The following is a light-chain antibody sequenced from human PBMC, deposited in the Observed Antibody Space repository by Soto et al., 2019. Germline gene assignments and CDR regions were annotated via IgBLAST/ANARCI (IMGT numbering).Light chain of an antibody. Sequence: EIVLTQSPGTLSLSPEERATLSCRASQTMSSSYIAWYQQKPGQAPRLLIFGASSRATDIPDRFSGSGSGTDFTLTISRLQPEDFAVYYCQHYASSPPKYTFGQGTKLEIK. V-gene: IGKV3-20*01. CDR1: QTMSSSY. CDR3: QHYASSPPKYT. J-gene: IGKJ2*01. CDR2: GAS.